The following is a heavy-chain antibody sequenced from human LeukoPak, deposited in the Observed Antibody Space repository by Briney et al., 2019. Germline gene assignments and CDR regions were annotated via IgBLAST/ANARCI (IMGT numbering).Heavy chain of an antibody. Sequence: GGSLRLSCIASGFTFNSYAMFWVRQAPGKGLEWVSLIWYDGSNKYYADSVKGRFTISRDNPKNTLYLQMNSLRAEDTAVYYCARARGWEPNYYYYYMDVWGKGTTVTVSS. CDR3: ARARGWEPNYYYYYMDV. CDR1: GFTFNSYA. D-gene: IGHD1-26*01. CDR2: IWYDGSNK. J-gene: IGHJ6*03. V-gene: IGHV3-33*01.